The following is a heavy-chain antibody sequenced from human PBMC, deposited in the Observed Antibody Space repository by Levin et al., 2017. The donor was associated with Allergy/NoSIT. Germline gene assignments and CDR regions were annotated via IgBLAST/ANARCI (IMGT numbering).Heavy chain of an antibody. CDR2: AYYRSKWYI. J-gene: IGHJ4*02. CDR1: GNSVSSNIVA. V-gene: IGHV6-1*01. CDR3: ARAYCAGDCYSFDY. Sequence: SQTLSLTCAISGNSVSSNIVAWNWIRLSPSRGLEWLGRAYYRSKWYIEYGVSVKGRIIINSDTSKNQFSLQLNSVTPEDTAVYYCARAYCAGDCYSFDYWGQGTLVTVSS. D-gene: IGHD2-21*02.